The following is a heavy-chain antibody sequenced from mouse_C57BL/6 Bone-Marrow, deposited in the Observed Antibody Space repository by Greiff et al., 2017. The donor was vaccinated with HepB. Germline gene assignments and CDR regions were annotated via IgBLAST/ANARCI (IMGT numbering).Heavy chain of an antibody. J-gene: IGHJ3*01. Sequence: VQLKESGPGLVKPSQSLSLTCSVTGYSITSGYYWNWIRQFPGNKLEWMGYISYDGSNNYNPSLKNRISITRDTSKNQFFLKLNSVTTEDTATYYCARGSDYDGALFAYWGQGTLVTVSA. CDR2: ISYDGSN. CDR1: GYSITSGYY. V-gene: IGHV3-6*01. CDR3: ARGSDYDGALFAY. D-gene: IGHD2-4*01.